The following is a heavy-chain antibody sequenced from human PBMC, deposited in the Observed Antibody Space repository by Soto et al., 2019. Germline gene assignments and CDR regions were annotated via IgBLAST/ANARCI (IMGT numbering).Heavy chain of an antibody. V-gene: IGHV3-72*01. Sequence: GGSLRLSCAASGFSFSDQYMDWVRQAPGKGLEWVGRSRNKGNSYTTEYAASVKGRFTISRDDSKSIAYLQMNSLKTEDTAVYYCTRAQSNYYDSSGYDFDYWGQGTLVTVSS. CDR3: TRAQSNYYDSSGYDFDY. CDR2: SRNKGNSYTT. D-gene: IGHD3-22*01. J-gene: IGHJ4*02. CDR1: GFSFSDQY.